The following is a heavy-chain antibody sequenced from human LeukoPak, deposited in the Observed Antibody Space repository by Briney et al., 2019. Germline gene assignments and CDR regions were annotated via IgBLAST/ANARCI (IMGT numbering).Heavy chain of an antibody. J-gene: IGHJ4*02. CDR2: IYTSGST. D-gene: IGHD3-22*01. V-gene: IGHV4-61*02. CDR1: GGSISSSSYY. CDR3: ARREEMYYYDSSGYSKIDY. Sequence: PSETLSLTCTVSGGSISSSSYYWSWIRQPAGKGLEWIGRIYTSGSTNYNPSLKSRVTMSVDTSKNQFSLKLSSVTAADTAVYYCARREEMYYYDSSGYSKIDYWGQGTLVTVSS.